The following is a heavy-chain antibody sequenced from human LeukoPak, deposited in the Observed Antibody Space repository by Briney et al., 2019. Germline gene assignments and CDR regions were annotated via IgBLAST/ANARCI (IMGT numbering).Heavy chain of an antibody. CDR1: GYTFTSYY. Sequence: ASVKVSCKASGYTFTSYYMHWVRQAPGQGLEWMGIINPSGGSTSYAQKFQGRVTMTRDTSTSTVYMELSSLRSGDTAVYYCARDGSAGTTRTPRWFDPWGQGTLVTVSS. CDR3: ARDGSAGTTRTPRWFDP. J-gene: IGHJ5*02. V-gene: IGHV1-46*01. CDR2: INPSGGST. D-gene: IGHD6-19*01.